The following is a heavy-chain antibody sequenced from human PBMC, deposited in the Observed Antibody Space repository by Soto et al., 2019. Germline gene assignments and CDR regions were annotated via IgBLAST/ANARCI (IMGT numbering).Heavy chain of an antibody. Sequence: EVQLLESGGDLVQPGVSRRLSCAASGFTFNNYAMSWVRQAPGKGLEWVSAISSSGHSTYYADSVKGRFTISRDNSKNTVYLQINNLRAEDTAVYYCAKGSVVVAAKFDSWGQGTLVTVSS. D-gene: IGHD2-21*02. J-gene: IGHJ4*02. CDR2: ISSSGHST. CDR1: GFTFNNYA. V-gene: IGHV3-23*01. CDR3: AKGSVVVAAKFDS.